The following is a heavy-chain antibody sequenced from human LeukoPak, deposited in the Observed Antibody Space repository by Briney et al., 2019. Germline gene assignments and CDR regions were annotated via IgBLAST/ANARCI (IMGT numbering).Heavy chain of an antibody. J-gene: IGHJ4*02. CDR3: ARGYSSDN. CDR1: GFTVSSNY. D-gene: IGHD2-21*01. Sequence: GGSLRLSCAASGFTVSSNYMSWVRQAPGKGLEWVSVIYSGGSTYYADSVKGRFTISRDNSKNTLNLQINSLRAEDAAVYYCARGYSSDNWGQGTLVTVSS. V-gene: IGHV3-66*01. CDR2: IYSGGST.